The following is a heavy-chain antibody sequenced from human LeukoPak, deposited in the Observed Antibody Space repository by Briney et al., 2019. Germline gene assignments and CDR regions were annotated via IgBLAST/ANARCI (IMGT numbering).Heavy chain of an antibody. CDR2: IYAAGAT. CDR1: GITVSSSF. V-gene: IGHV3-66*01. J-gene: IGHJ4*02. D-gene: IGHD3-10*01. CDR3: ARVGIYRPGSSYFDH. Sequence: GGSLRLSCAASGITVSSSFMSWVRQVPGKGLECVSIIYAAGATYTADSVTGRFTISRDTSKNMLNLEMNSLRPEDTAVYFCARVGIYRPGSSYFDHWGQGTLVAVSS.